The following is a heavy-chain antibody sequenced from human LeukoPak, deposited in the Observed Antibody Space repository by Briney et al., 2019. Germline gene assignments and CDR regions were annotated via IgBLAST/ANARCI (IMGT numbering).Heavy chain of an antibody. V-gene: IGHV3-7*01. CDR3: ARDNYYGSGSYLK. J-gene: IGHJ4*02. CDR1: GFTFTNYW. Sequence: GGSLRLSCAASGFTFTNYWMSWVRQAPGKGLEWVVNIKPDGSEKYYVDSVKGRFTISRDNAKNSLYLQMNSLRAEDTAVYYCARDNYYGSGSYLKWGQGTLVTVSS. CDR2: IKPDGSEK. D-gene: IGHD3-10*01.